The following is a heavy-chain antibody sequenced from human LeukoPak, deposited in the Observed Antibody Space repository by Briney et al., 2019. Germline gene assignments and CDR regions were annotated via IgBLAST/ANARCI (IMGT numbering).Heavy chain of an antibody. CDR3: ARGGDYIPYYYYYMDV. J-gene: IGHJ6*03. Sequence: GASVKVSCKASGYSFTSHDINWVRQAPGQGLEWMGWMNPNSGNTGYAQKFQGRVTITRNTSISTAYMELSSLRSDDTAVYYCARGGDYIPYYYYYMDVWGKGTTVTVSS. CDR1: GYSFTSHD. D-gene: IGHD4-11*01. V-gene: IGHV1-8*03. CDR2: MNPNSGNT.